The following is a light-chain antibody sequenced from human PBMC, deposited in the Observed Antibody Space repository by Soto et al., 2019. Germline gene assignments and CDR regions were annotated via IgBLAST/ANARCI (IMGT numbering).Light chain of an antibody. CDR2: AAS. V-gene: IGKV1-27*01. Sequence: DLQMTQSPSSLSASVGDTVTITCRASQGISSSLAWYQQKAGKVPDLLIYAASTLQSGVPSHFIGSGSGTDFTLTISSLQPEDVATYYWPDYHSPPYTCGPGTRVEIK. J-gene: IGKJ3*01. CDR1: QGISSS. CDR3: PDYHSPPYT.